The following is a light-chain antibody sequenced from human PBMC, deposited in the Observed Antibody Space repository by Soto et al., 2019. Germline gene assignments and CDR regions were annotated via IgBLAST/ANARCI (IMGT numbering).Light chain of an antibody. J-gene: IGKJ1*01. V-gene: IGKV1-8*01. CDR1: QGISSD. CDR2: AAS. CDR3: QQYYSYPRT. Sequence: AIRMTQSPSSFSASTGDRVTITCRASQGISSDLAWYQQKPGKAPKLLIYAASTLQSGVPSRFSGSGSGTDFTLTISCLQSEDFTTYSCQQYYSYPRTFGQGPKVEIK.